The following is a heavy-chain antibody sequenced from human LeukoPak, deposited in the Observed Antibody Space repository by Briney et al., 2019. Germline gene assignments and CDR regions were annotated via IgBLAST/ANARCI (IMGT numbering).Heavy chain of an antibody. CDR1: GGSISGYY. D-gene: IGHD2-2*01. J-gene: IGHJ6*02. V-gene: IGHV4-59*01. CDR3: ARVLHGTTPYYYYYGMDV. CDR2: IYYSGST. Sequence: PSETLSLTCTVSGGSISGYYWSWIRQPPEKGLEWIGYIYYSGSTDYSPSLKSRVTISVDTSKNQFSLKLSSVTAADTAVYYCARVLHGTTPYYYYYGMDVWGQGTTVTVSS.